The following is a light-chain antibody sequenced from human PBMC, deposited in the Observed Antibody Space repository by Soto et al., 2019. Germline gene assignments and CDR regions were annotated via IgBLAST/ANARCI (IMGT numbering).Light chain of an antibody. CDR3: SSDTTSNTRQSV. CDR2: DVT. Sequence: QSALTQPASVSGSPGQSITISCTGTSSDVGGYNYVSWYQHHPGKAPKLIIYDVTNRPSGVPHPFSGSKSGNTASRTISGRQPEDEAEYYCSSDTTSNTRQSVFGTGTKLTVL. J-gene: IGLJ1*01. CDR1: SSDVGGYNY. V-gene: IGLV2-14*03.